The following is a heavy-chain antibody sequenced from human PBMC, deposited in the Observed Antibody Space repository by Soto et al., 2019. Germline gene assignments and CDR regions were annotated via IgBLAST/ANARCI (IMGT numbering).Heavy chain of an antibody. Sequence: EVQLVESGGGLVKPGGSLRLSCAASGFTFTNAWVNWVRQAPGKGLDSIGRIKSKTEGGTTDYTAPVKGRFIISRDDSKNTLFLQMSSLQIEDTAVYYCVTDRLVWGQGTLVTVFS. V-gene: IGHV3-15*01. CDR3: VTDRLV. CDR1: GFTFTNAW. J-gene: IGHJ4*02. CDR2: IKSKTEGGTT. D-gene: IGHD2-2*01.